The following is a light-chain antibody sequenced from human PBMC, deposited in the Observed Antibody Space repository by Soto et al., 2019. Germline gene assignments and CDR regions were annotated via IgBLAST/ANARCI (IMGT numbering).Light chain of an antibody. Sequence: DLQMTQSPSTTSPSVGGSVTITCRASQSIDSWLAWYQQKPGKAPKFLMYKASNLESGVPSRFSGSGSETEFTLTISSLQPDDFAIYYCQHYKSYPWTFGQGTKVDIK. CDR1: QSIDSW. CDR3: QHYKSYPWT. CDR2: KAS. J-gene: IGKJ1*01. V-gene: IGKV1-5*03.